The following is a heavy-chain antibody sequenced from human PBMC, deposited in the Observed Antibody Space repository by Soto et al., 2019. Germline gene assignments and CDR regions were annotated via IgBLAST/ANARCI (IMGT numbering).Heavy chain of an antibody. V-gene: IGHV4-61*01. Sequence: QVQLQESGPGLVKPSETLSLTCTVSGGSVSSGRYYWSWIRQPPGKGLEWIGYIYYSGSTKYNPSLKSRVTISVDTSKNQFSLKLTSMTAADTAVYYCARSGSGSGWFGGRETLVTVSS. D-gene: IGHD6-19*01. CDR3: ARSGSGSGWF. J-gene: IGHJ4*02. CDR1: GGSVSSGRYY. CDR2: IYYSGST.